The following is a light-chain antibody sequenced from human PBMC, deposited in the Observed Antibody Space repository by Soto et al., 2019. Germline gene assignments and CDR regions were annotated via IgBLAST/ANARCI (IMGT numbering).Light chain of an antibody. J-gene: IGLJ2*01. CDR1: SSDVGGYNY. CDR2: EVS. Sequence: QSVLTQPASVSGSPGQSITISCTGTSSDVGGYNYVSWYQQHPGKAPKLIIYEVSNRPSGVSNRFSGSKSGNTASLTISGLQAEDEADYYCSSYTSSSTDVVFGGGTKLTVL. CDR3: SSYTSSSTDVV. V-gene: IGLV2-14*01.